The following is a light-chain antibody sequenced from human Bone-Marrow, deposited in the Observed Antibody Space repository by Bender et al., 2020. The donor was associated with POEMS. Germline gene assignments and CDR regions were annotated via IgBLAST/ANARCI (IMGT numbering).Light chain of an antibody. Sequence: QSALTQPASVSGSPGQSITISCTGTSSDVGGYNYVSWYQQHPGKAPKLMIYDVSNRPSGVSNRFSGSKSGNTASLTISGLQAEDEAEYYCNSYAGNNTLIFGGGTKLTVL. CDR2: DVS. J-gene: IGLJ2*01. V-gene: IGLV2-14*03. CDR1: SSDVGGYNY. CDR3: NSYAGNNTLI.